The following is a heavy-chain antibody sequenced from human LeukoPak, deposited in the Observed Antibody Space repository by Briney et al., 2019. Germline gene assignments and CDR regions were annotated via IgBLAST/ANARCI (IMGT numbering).Heavy chain of an antibody. CDR3: ARVSTSCYDY. Sequence: ASVKVSCKASGYTFTSYGFSWVRQAPGQGLEWMGWISPYNGDTNYTRRFQGRVTMTTDTSTSTAYMELKSLRSDDTAVYYCARVSTSCYDYWGQGTLVTVSS. CDR1: GYTFTSYG. J-gene: IGHJ4*02. CDR2: ISPYNGDT. D-gene: IGHD2-2*01. V-gene: IGHV1-18*01.